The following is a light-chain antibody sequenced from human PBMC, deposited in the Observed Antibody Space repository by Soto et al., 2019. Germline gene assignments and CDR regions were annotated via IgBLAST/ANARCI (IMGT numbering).Light chain of an antibody. CDR1: SSDVGAYSH. Sequence: QSVLTQPPSASGSPGQSVTISCTGTSSDVGAYSHVCWYQQHPGKVPKLIIYEVSERPSGVADRFSGSKSGNTASLTVSGLEAEDEADYYCTAFAGNYWVFGGGTKLTVL. J-gene: IGLJ3*02. V-gene: IGLV2-8*01. CDR2: EVS. CDR3: TAFAGNYWV.